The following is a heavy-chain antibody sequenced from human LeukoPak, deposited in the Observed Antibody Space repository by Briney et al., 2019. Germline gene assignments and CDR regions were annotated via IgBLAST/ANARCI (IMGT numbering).Heavy chain of an antibody. CDR3: ARVRSGYFDY. CDR2: IYYSGST. D-gene: IGHD3-3*01. Sequence: WVRQPPGKGLEWIGYIYYSGSTYYNPSLKSRVTISVDTSKNQFSLKLSSVTAADTAVYYCARVRSGYFDYWGQGTLVTVSS. V-gene: IGHV4-30-4*08. J-gene: IGHJ4*02.